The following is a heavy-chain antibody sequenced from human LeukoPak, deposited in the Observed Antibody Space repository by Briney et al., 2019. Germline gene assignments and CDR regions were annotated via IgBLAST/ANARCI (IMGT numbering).Heavy chain of an antibody. CDR2: IYYSGSA. CDR3: ARGPEWYYFDY. V-gene: IGHV4-59*08. D-gene: IGHD3-3*01. J-gene: IGHJ4*02. Sequence: KPSETLSLTCTVSGGSISSYYWSWIRQPPGKGLEWIGYIYYSGSAIYSPSLKSRVTISVDTPKNQFSLRLSSVTAADTAVYYCARGPEWYYFDYWGQGTLVTVSS. CDR1: GGSISSYY.